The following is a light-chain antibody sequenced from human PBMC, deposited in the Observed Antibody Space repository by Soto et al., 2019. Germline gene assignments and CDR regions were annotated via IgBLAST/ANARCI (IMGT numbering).Light chain of an antibody. CDR2: AAS. CDR3: QQSYSYPCT. J-gene: IGKJ1*01. Sequence: DIQMTQSPSSLSASTGDRVTIPCRASQSISSYLNWYQQKPGKAPKLLIYAASSLQGGVPSRFSGSGSGTDFTLTISSLQPEDFATYYCQQSYSYPCTFGQGTKVDIK. V-gene: IGKV1-39*01. CDR1: QSISSY.